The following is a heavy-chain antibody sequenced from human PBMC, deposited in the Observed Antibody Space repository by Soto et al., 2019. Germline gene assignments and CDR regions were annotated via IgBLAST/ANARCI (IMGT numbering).Heavy chain of an antibody. CDR2: TYYRSKWYN. J-gene: IGHJ5*02. CDR3: ARSNPTKYVLRYFDWLSKNWFDP. D-gene: IGHD3-9*01. CDR1: GDSVSSNSAA. Sequence: SQTLSLTCAISGDSVSSNSAAWNWIRQSPSGGLEWLGRTYYRSKWYNDYAVSVKSRITINPDTSKNQFSLQLNSVTPEDTAVYYCARSNPTKYVLRYFDWLSKNWFDPWGQGTLVTVSS. V-gene: IGHV6-1*01.